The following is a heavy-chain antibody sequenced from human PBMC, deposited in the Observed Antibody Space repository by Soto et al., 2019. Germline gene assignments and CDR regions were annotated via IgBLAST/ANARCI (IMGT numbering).Heavy chain of an antibody. J-gene: IGHJ4*02. V-gene: IGHV4-31*03. CDR3: ARGAWPSYFDS. Sequence: SETLSLTCSVSGGSISSGGFYWSWIRQHPAKGLEWIGYIYYSGSTYYNPSLKSRATISVDTSKNQFSLKLSSVTAADTAVYYCARGAWPSYFDSWGQGNMVT. CDR2: IYYSGST. CDR1: GGSISSGGFY.